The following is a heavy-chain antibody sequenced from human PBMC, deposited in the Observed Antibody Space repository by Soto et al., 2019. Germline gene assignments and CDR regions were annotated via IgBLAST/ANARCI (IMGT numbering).Heavy chain of an antibody. D-gene: IGHD4-17*01. CDR3: ATQIGLHGVSRYFDS. CDR2: IFPGGSDS. Sequence: ESLTISCTCSGYSFNHYWIAWVRQMPGKGLEWMGIIFPGGSDSVYSPSFQGQVTISVDKSISTAYLQWSGLKASDTAMYYCATQIGLHGVSRYFDSWGQGTLVTVSS. V-gene: IGHV5-51*01. CDR1: GYSFNHYW. J-gene: IGHJ4*02.